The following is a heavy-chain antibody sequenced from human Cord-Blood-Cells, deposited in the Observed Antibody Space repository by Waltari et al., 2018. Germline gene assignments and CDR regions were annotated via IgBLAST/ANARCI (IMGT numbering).Heavy chain of an antibody. J-gene: IGHJ4*02. V-gene: IGHV3-53*01. CDR1: GFTVSSNY. CDR3: ARQCLNSGCAYDY. CDR2: IYSGGST. Sequence: EVQLVESGGGLIQPGGSLRLSCAASGFTVSSNYMSWVRQAPGKGLEWVSVIYSGGSTYYADSVKGRFTISRDNSKNTLYLQMNSLRAEDTAVYYCARQCLNSGCAYDYWGQGTLVTVSS. D-gene: IGHD5-12*01.